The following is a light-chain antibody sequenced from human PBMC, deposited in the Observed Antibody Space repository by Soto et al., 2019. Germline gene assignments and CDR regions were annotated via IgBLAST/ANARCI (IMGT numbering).Light chain of an antibody. V-gene: IGKV3-20*01. CDR1: QSLSSGY. Sequence: PGERATLSCRASQSLSSGYLAWYQQKPGQAPRILIYAASSRATGIPDRFSGSGSGTEFTLTISSLQPDDFATYYCQHYNSYSEAFGQGTKVDIK. J-gene: IGKJ1*01. CDR3: QHYNSYSEA. CDR2: AAS.